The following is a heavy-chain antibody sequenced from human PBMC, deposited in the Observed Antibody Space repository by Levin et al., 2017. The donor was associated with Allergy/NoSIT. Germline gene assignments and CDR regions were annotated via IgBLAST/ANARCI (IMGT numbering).Heavy chain of an antibody. CDR2: VNPTGGTS. CDR3: ARWRCSGGVCHADNLGFEYDYALDV. J-gene: IGHJ6*02. CDR1: ADTFTKSY. Sequence: GESLKISCKASADTFTKSYIHWVRQAPGQGLEWMGIVNPTGGTSSYARKFQGRISMTRDTSTSTVYMELSSLTSEDTAVYYCARWRCSGGVCHADNLGFEYDYALDVWGQGTTVTVSS. V-gene: IGHV1-46*01. D-gene: IGHD2-15*01.